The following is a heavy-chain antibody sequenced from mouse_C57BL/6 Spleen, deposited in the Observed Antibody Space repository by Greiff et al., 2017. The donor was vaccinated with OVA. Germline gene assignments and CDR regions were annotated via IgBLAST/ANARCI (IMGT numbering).Heavy chain of an antibody. CDR3: ARDNYSNFLAY. Sequence: EVQRVESGPGLVKPSQSLSLTCSVTGYSITSGYYWNWIRQFPGNKLEWMGYISYDGSNNYNPSLKNRISITRDTSKNQSFLKLNSVTTEDTATYYCARDNYSNFLAYWGQGTLVTVSA. D-gene: IGHD2-5*01. J-gene: IGHJ3*01. V-gene: IGHV3-6*01. CDR2: ISYDGSN. CDR1: GYSITSGYY.